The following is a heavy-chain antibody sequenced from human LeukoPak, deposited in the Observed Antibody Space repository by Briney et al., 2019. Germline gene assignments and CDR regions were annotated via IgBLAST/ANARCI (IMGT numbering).Heavy chain of an antibody. D-gene: IGHD6-19*01. CDR3: AGGRGWLIDY. V-gene: IGHV3-7*04. CDR2: IKQDGIET. J-gene: IGHJ4*02. Sequence: GGSLRLSCAASGFTFTKNWMTWVRQAPGKGLEWVANIKQDGIETNYVDSVKGRFTMSRDNAKNSAYLQMNSLRAEDTALYYCAGGRGWLIDYWGQGILVTVSS. CDR1: GFTFTKNW.